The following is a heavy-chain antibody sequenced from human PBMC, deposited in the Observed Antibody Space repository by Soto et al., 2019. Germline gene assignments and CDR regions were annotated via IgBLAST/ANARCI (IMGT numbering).Heavy chain of an antibody. CDR2: IKSKTDGGTT. CDR1: GFTFSNAW. D-gene: IGHD5-18*01. V-gene: IGHV3-15*07. Sequence: GGSLRLSCAASGFTFSNAWMNWVRQAPGKGLEWVGRIKSKTDGGTTDYAAPVKGRFTISRDDSKNTLYLQMNSLKTEDTAVYYCTLSKETAMVAIYYYGMDVWGQGTTVTVSS. CDR3: TLSKETAMVAIYYYGMDV. J-gene: IGHJ6*02.